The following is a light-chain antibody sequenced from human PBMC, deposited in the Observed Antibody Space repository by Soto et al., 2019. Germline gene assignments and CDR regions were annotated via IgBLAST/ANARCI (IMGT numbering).Light chain of an antibody. CDR1: LSVDSS. V-gene: IGKV3-15*01. CDR3: QQYNNWWT. J-gene: IGKJ1*01. CDR2: GAS. Sequence: EIVMTQSPATLSVSPGERATLSCRASLSVDSSLAWYQQEPGQAPRLLIYGASTRATGIPARFSGSGSGTEFTLTISSLQSEDFAVYYCQQYNNWWTFGQGTKVDIK.